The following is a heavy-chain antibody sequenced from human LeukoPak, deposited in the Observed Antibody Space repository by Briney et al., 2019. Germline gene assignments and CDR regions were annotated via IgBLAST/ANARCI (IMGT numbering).Heavy chain of an antibody. J-gene: IGHJ4*02. CDR1: GGSISSSSYY. Sequence: PSETLSLTCTVSGGSISSSSYYWGWIRQPPGKGLEWIGSIYYSGSTYYNPSLKSQVTISVDTSKNQFSLKLSSVTAADTAVYYCAESPLEYFDYWGQGTLVTVSS. D-gene: IGHD1-1*01. CDR3: AESPLEYFDY. CDR2: IYYSGST. V-gene: IGHV4-39*01.